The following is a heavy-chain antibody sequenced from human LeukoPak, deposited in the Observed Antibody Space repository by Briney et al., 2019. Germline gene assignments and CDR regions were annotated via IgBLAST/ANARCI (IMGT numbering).Heavy chain of an antibody. CDR2: INQDGSEK. CDR1: GFTFSSYS. CDR3: TRDVGEY. Sequence: GGSLRLSCAASGFTFSSYSMNWVRQAPGKGLEWVANINQDGSEKYYVDSVKGRFTISRDNAKNSLYLHMNSLRAEDTAVYFCTRDVGEYWGQGTLVTVSS. V-gene: IGHV3-7*01. J-gene: IGHJ4*02.